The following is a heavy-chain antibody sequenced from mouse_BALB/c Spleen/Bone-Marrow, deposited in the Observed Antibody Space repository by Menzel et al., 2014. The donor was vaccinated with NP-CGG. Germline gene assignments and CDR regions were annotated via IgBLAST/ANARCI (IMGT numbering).Heavy chain of an antibody. CDR1: GFTFSSYA. CDR3: ARDHYGYYTMDY. Sequence: EVNVVESGGGLVKPGGSLKLSCAASGFTFSSYAMSWVRQSSEKRLEWVAEISSGGSYTYYPDTVTGRFIISRDNAKNTLYLEMSSLRSEDTAMYYCARDHYGYYTMDYWGQGTSVTVSS. V-gene: IGHV5-9-4*01. CDR2: ISSGGSYT. D-gene: IGHD1-2*01. J-gene: IGHJ4*01.